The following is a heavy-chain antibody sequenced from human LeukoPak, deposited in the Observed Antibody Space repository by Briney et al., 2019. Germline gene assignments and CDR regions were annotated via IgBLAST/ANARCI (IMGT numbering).Heavy chain of an antibody. CDR3: AKGQDIVVVYYYYGMDV. CDR1: GFTFSSYW. J-gene: IGHJ6*02. CDR2: ISYDGSNK. D-gene: IGHD2-2*01. V-gene: IGHV3-30*18. Sequence: GGSLRLSCAASGFTFSSYWMSWVRQAPGKGLEWVAVISYDGSNKYYADSVKGRFTISRDNSKNTLYLQMNSLRAEDTAVYYCAKGQDIVVVYYYYGMDVWGQGTTVTVSS.